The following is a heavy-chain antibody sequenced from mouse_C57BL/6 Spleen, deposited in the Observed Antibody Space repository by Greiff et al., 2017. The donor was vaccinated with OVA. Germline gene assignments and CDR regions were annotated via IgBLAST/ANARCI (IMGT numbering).Heavy chain of an antibody. CDR3: AREGGYYYGSSPYYFDY. V-gene: IGHV1-81*01. CDR2: IYPRSGNN. D-gene: IGHD1-1*01. Sequence: VQLQQSGAALARPGASVKLSCKASGYTFTSYGLSWVKQRTGQGLEWIGEIYPRSGNNYYNEKFKGKATLTADKSSSTAYMELRSLTSEDSAVYCCAREGGYYYGSSPYYFDYWGQGTTLTVSS. J-gene: IGHJ2*01. CDR1: GYTFTSYG.